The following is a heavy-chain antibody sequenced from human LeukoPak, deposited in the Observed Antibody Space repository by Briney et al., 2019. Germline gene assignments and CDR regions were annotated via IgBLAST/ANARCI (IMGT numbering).Heavy chain of an antibody. V-gene: IGHV1-46*01. D-gene: IGHD3-22*01. J-gene: IGHJ4*02. Sequence: ASVKVSCKASGYTFTSYYMHWVRQAPEQGLEWMGIINPSGGSTSYAQKFQGRVTMTRDTSTSTVYMELSSLRSEDTAVYYCARDQDYDSSGHYYFDYWGQGTLVTVSS. CDR1: GYTFTSYY. CDR3: ARDQDYDSSGHYYFDY. CDR2: INPSGGST.